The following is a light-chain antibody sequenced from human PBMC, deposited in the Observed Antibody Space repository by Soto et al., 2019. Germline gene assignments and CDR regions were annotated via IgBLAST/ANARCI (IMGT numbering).Light chain of an antibody. CDR2: GNS. Sequence: QSVLTQPPSVSGAPGQRVSISGTGSSSNFGAGYDVHWYQQLPGTAPKLLIYGNSNRPSGVPDRFSGSKSGTSASLAITGLQAEDEADYYCQSYDSSLSGWVFGGGTKVTVL. V-gene: IGLV1-40*01. CDR3: QSYDSSLSGWV. CDR1: SSNFGAGYD. J-gene: IGLJ3*02.